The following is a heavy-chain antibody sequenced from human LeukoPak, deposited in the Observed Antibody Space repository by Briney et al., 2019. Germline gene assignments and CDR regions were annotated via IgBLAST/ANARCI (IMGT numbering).Heavy chain of an antibody. CDR1: GYTFTSCG. V-gene: IGHV1-18*01. J-gene: IGHJ4*02. D-gene: IGHD5-24*01. CDR3: AREMATIVNQFDY. Sequence: GASVKVSCKASGYTFTSCGISWVRQAPGQGLEWMGWISPYNGNTNYAQKLQGRVTMTTDTSTTTAYMELRSLRADDTAVYYCAREMATIVNQFDYWGQGTLVTVSS. CDR2: ISPYNGNT.